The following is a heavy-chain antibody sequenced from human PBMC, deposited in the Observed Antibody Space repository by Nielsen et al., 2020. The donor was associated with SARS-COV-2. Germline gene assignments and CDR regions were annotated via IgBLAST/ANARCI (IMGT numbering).Heavy chain of an antibody. CDR3: AKDDVVRGDAYDI. CDR1: GFTFNIYA. D-gene: IGHD3-10*01. CDR2: TSASGGST. V-gene: IGHV3-23*01. J-gene: IGHJ3*02. Sequence: GESLKISCAASGFTFNIYAMAWVRRAPGRGLEWVSGTSASGGSTYYADSVKGRFSISRDNSRNTLYLQMNSLQVEDTAIYFCAKDDVVRGDAYDIWGQGTVVTVSS.